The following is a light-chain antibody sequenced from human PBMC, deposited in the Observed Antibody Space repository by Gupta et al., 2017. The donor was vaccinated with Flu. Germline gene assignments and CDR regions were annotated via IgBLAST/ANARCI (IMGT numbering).Light chain of an antibody. V-gene: IGLV2-14*01. CDR2: GVN. J-gene: IGLJ2*01. CDR1: NSDIGSCKY. Sequence: IATACTGSNSDIGSCKYVSWYQQHPGQAPKLLIYGVNNRPSGVTDRFSASKSGDTASLTIAGLQAEEEANYYCSSGRRRTTLVVFGGGTKLTVL. CDR3: SSGRRRTTLVV.